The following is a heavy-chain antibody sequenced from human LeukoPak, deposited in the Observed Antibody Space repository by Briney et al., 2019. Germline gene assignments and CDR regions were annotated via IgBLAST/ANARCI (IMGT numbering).Heavy chain of an antibody. CDR1: GYTLTELS. Sequence: ASVKVSCKVSGYTLTELSMHWVRQAPGKGLEWMGGFDPEDGETIYAQKFQGRVTMTEDTSTDTAYMELSSLRSEDTAVCYCATDRGINQLSSKKPYYMDVWGKGTTVTVSS. CDR2: FDPEDGET. D-gene: IGHD2-2*01. CDR3: ATDRGINQLSSKKPYYMDV. V-gene: IGHV1-24*01. J-gene: IGHJ6*03.